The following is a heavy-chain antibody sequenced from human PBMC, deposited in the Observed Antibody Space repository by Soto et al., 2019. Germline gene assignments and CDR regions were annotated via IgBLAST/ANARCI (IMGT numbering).Heavy chain of an antibody. CDR2: INPNGGGT. CDR1: GYTFTGYY. Sequence: ASVKVSCKASGYTFTGYYIHWVRQAPGQGLEWMGGINPNGGGTNYAQKFQDWVTMTRDTSISTAYMELSRLKSDDTAVYYCARVATIFGVVPDYWGQGTLVTVSS. D-gene: IGHD3-3*01. CDR3: ARVATIFGVVPDY. J-gene: IGHJ4*02. V-gene: IGHV1-2*04.